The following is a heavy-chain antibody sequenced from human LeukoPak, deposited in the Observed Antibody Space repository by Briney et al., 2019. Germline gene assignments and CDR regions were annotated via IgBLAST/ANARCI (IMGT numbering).Heavy chain of an antibody. V-gene: IGHV3-23*01. CDR3: AKPPRHFAPFDY. Sequence: GGSLRLSCAASGFTFSSYSMNWVRQAPGKGLEWVSTISGSGDYTYYADSVKGRFTISRDNSRNTLYLQMNSLRAEDTAVYYCAKPPRHFAPFDYWGQGTLVTVSS. J-gene: IGHJ4*02. CDR2: ISGSGDYT. CDR1: GFTFSSYS.